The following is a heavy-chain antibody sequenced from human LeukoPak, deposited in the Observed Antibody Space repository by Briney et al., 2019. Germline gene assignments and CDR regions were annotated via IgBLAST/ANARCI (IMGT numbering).Heavy chain of an antibody. CDR3: ARGRVPNRLPRNWFDP. J-gene: IGHJ5*02. V-gene: IGHV4-34*01. CDR1: GGSFSGYY. Sequence: SGTLSLTCAVYGGSFSGYYWSWIRQPPGKGLEWIGEINHSGSTNYNPSLKSRVTISVDTSKNQFSLKLSSVTAADTAVYYCARGRVPNRLPRNWFDPWGQGTLVTVSS. CDR2: INHSGST. D-gene: IGHD4-11*01.